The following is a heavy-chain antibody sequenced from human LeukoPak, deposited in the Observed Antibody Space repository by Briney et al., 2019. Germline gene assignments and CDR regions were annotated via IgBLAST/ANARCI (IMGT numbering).Heavy chain of an antibody. CDR1: IGSISSSKW. D-gene: IGHD3-3*01. Sequence: SETLSLTCSVSIGSISSSKWWSWVRQCPVKGLECIGEIYLYGTTNYNPSFTSRVTMSVDRSRNQFSLKLSSVTAADTAVYYCAREYYDFWSGYSDYWGQGTLVTVSS. V-gene: IGHV4-4*02. CDR2: IYLYGTT. CDR3: AREYYDFWSGYSDY. J-gene: IGHJ4*02.